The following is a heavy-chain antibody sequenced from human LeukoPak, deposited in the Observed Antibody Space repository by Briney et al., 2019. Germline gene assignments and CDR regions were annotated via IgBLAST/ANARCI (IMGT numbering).Heavy chain of an antibody. CDR2: IYPGDSDT. CDR1: GYSFTSYW. D-gene: IGHD3-22*01. J-gene: IGHJ3*02. V-gene: IGHV5-51*01. CDR3: ARPHYYDSSGYYLNAFDI. Sequence: GESLKISCKGSGYSFTSYWIGWVRQMPGKSLEWMGIIYPGDSDTRYSPSFQGQVTISADKSISTAYLQWSSLKASDTAMYYCARPHYYDSSGYYLNAFDIWGQGTMVTVSS.